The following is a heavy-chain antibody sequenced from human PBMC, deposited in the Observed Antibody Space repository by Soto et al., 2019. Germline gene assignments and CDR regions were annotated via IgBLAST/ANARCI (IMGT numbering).Heavy chain of an antibody. CDR1: GGSISSGYYY. Sequence: SETLSLTCSVSGGSISSGYYYWSWIRQPPGKGLEWIGNIYYSGNTYYNPSLKSRLIISIDTSKNQFSLKLSSVTAADTAVYYCARGNKGFDYYYGMDVWGQGTTVTVSS. V-gene: IGHV4-30-4*01. J-gene: IGHJ6*02. CDR2: IYYSGNT. CDR3: ARGNKGFDYYYGMDV. D-gene: IGHD3-16*01.